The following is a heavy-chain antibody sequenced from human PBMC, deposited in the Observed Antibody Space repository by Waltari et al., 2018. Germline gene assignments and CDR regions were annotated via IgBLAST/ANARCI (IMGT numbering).Heavy chain of an antibody. CDR3: VRDWGGGTYTWAY. CDR1: GFTFSDAY. V-gene: IGHV3-11*06. D-gene: IGHD3-16*01. CDR2: ISSSSSYT. Sequence: QVQLVESGGGLVKHGGSLRLPCEASGFTFSDAYMTWIGQAPGKGLEWISYISSSSSYTQYADSVKGRFTMSRDNAKNTVYLQMNSLRAEDTALYYCVRDWGGGTYTWAYWGQGTPVTVSS. J-gene: IGHJ4*02.